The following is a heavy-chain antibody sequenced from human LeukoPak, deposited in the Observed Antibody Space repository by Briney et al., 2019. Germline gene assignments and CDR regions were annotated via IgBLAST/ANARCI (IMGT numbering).Heavy chain of an antibody. CDR3: VRAGSGFDY. CDR2: IYFEPAPT. J-gene: IGHJ4*02. Sequence: GGALRLSCVASGFTFRSYWTHWVRHGPGKRLEWVSRIYFEPAPTTYACSVKGRFTISRDNTTNTLYLQMASLRDEDAAVYYCVRAGSGFDYWGQGTLVTVTS. D-gene: IGHD2-15*01. V-gene: IGHV3-74*01. CDR1: GFTFRSYW.